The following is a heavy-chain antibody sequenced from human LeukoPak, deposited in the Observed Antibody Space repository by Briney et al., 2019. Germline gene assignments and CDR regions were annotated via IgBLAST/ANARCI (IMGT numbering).Heavy chain of an antibody. J-gene: IGHJ3*02. CDR2: ISSSGSTI. CDR1: GFTFSDYY. V-gene: IGHV3-11*01. Sequence: PGGFLRLSCAASGFTFSDYYRSWIRQAPGKGLEWVSYISSSGSTIYYADSVKGRFTISRDNAKNSLYLQMNSLRAEDTAVYYCAGPVWADAFDIWGQGTMVTVSS. D-gene: IGHD7-27*01. CDR3: AGPVWADAFDI.